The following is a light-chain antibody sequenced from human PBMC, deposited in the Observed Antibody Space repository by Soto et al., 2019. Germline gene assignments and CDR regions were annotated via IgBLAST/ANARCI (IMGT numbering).Light chain of an antibody. Sequence: QSALTQPASVSGSPGQSITISCTGTSSDVGGYNYVSWYQQHPGKAPKLMIYEVSNRPSGVSNRFSGSKSGNTASLIISGLQPEDEADYYCSSLTTSSTWVFGGGTKLTVL. J-gene: IGLJ3*02. CDR2: EVS. CDR1: SSDVGGYNY. V-gene: IGLV2-14*01. CDR3: SSLTTSSTWV.